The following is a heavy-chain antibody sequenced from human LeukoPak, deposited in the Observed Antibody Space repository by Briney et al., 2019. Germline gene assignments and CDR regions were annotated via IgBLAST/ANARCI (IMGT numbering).Heavy chain of an antibody. J-gene: IGHJ4*02. CDR1: GGSISSYY. CDR3: ARAGGGRLDY. V-gene: IGHV4-59*01. Sequence: SETLSLTCTVSGGSISSYYWSWIRQPPGKGLEWIGYIYYSGSTNYNPSLKSRATISVDTSKNQFSLKLSSVTAADTAVYYCARAGGGRLDYWGQGTLVTVSS. D-gene: IGHD2-15*01. CDR2: IYYSGST.